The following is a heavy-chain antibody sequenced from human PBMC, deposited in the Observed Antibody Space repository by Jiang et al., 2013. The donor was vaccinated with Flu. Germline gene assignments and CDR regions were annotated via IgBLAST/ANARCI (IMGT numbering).Heavy chain of an antibody. D-gene: IGHD6-19*01. CDR1: GGSISSYY. CDR3: ARDSSGYSSGWYGDGDYNWFDP. J-gene: IGHJ5*02. CDR2: IYYSGST. V-gene: IGHV4-59*01. Sequence: LLKPSETLSLTCTVSGGSISSYYWSWIRQPPGKGLEWIGYIYYSGSTNYNPSLKSRVTISVDTSKNQFSLKLSSVTAADTAVYYCARDSSGYSSGWYGDGDYNWFDPWGQGTLVTV.